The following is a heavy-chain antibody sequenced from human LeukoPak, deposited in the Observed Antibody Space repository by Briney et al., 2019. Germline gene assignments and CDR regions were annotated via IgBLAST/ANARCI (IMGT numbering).Heavy chain of an antibody. D-gene: IGHD2-15*01. CDR2: IYYSGST. J-gene: IGHJ6*03. CDR3: ARFSGGISGYFYYMDV. CDR1: GGSISSSSYY. Sequence: SETLSLTCTVSGGSISSSSYYWGWIRQPPGKGLEWIGSIYYSGSTYYNPSLKSRVTILVDTSKSQFSLKLSSVTAADTAVYYCARFSGGISGYFYYMDVWGKGTTVTVSS. V-gene: IGHV4-39*07.